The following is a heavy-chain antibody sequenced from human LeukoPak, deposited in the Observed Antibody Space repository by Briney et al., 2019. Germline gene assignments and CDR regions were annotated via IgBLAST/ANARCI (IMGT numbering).Heavy chain of an antibody. CDR2: IRSKANSYAT. D-gene: IGHD1-26*01. J-gene: IGHJ4*02. CDR3: TRLGEYSGRSEDY. CDR1: GFTFSGST. V-gene: IGHV3-73*01. Sequence: GGSLRLSCAASGFTFSGSTIHWVRQASGKGLEWVGRIRSKANSYATAYAASVKGRFTISRDDSKNTAYLQMNSLKTEDTAVYYCTRLGEYSGRSEDYWGQGTLVTVSS.